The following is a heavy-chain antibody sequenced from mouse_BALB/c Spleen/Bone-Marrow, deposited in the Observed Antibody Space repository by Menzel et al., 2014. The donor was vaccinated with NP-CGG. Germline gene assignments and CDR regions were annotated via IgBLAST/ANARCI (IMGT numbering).Heavy chain of an antibody. Sequence: EVQLVESGPALVKPGASVKISCKASGYTFTDYNMHWVKQSHGKSLEWIGYIYPYNGGTGYNQKFKSKATLTVDNSSSTAYMELRSLTSEDSAVYYCARLDGYYVAMDYWGQGTSVTVSS. CDR2: IYPYNGGT. CDR3: ARLDGYYVAMDY. D-gene: IGHD2-3*01. J-gene: IGHJ4*01. V-gene: IGHV1S29*02. CDR1: GYTFTDYN.